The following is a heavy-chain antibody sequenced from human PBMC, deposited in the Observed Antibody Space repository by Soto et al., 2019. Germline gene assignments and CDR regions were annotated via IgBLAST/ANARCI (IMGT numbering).Heavy chain of an antibody. Sequence: GGSLRLSWAASGFTFRSFTMNWVRQAPGKGLGWVSTISSNSAYIYYTDALRGRFTISRDNAKNSLHLQMNSLRAEDTAVYYCTRDASRDSSARGWFDPWGPGTLVTVSS. CDR3: TRDASRDSSARGWFDP. D-gene: IGHD6-13*01. V-gene: IGHV3-21*01. CDR2: ISSNSAYI. J-gene: IGHJ5*02. CDR1: GFTFRSFT.